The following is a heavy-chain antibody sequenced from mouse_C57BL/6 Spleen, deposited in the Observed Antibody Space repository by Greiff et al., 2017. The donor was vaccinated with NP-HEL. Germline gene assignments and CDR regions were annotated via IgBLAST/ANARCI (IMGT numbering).Heavy chain of an antibody. CDR3: ARFYDGYLFDV. J-gene: IGHJ1*03. V-gene: IGHV7-3*01. D-gene: IGHD2-3*01. Sequence: EVKLVESGGGLVQPGGSLSLSCAASGFTFTDYYMSWVRQPPGKALEWLGFIRNKANGYTTEYSASVKGRFTISRDNSQSILYLQMNALRAEDSATYYCARFYDGYLFDVWGTGTTVTVSS. CDR1: GFTFTDYY. CDR2: IRNKANGYTT.